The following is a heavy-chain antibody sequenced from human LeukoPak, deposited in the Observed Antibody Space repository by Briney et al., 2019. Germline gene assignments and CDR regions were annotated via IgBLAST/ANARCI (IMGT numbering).Heavy chain of an antibody. CDR3: ARQGYADFSSRPFDY. CDR2: IYYSGST. CDR1: GGSISSSGYY. D-gene: IGHD4-17*01. Sequence: SETLSLTCTVSGGSISSSGYYWGWIRQSPGEGLEWIGNIYYSGSTYYNPSLKSRVTISVDTSKNQFSLKLSSVTAADTAVYYCARQGYADFSSRPFDYWGQGTLVTVSS. V-gene: IGHV4-39*01. J-gene: IGHJ4*02.